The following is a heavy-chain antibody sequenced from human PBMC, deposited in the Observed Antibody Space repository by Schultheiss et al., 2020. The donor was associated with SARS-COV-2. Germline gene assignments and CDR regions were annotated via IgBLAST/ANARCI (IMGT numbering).Heavy chain of an antibody. CDR2: ISNSGSNI. CDR1: GFTFSSYS. D-gene: IGHD2-2*01. V-gene: IGHV3-33*01. CDR3: ASDGHSSSWYMDY. J-gene: IGHJ4*02. Sequence: GGSLRLSCAASGFTFSSYSMHWVRQAPGKGLEWVAVISNSGSNIYYADSVKGRFTISRDNSKNSLYLQMNSLRAEDTAVYYCASDGHSSSWYMDYWGQGTLVTVSS.